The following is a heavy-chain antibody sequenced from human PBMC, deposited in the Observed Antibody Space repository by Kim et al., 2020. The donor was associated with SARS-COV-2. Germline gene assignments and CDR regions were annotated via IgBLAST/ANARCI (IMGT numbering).Heavy chain of an antibody. J-gene: IGHJ6*02. CDR2: IYYSGST. Sequence: SETLSLTCTVSGGSISSSSYYWGCIRQPPGKGLEWIVSIYYSGSTYYNPTLKSRVTISVDTSKNQFSVKLSSATAADTAVCYCARLGAGGAFGGGIVMPGVLNVWGQGTTVTVSS. CDR3: ARLGAGGAFGGGIVMPGVLNV. CDR1: GGSISSSSYY. V-gene: IGHV4-39*01. D-gene: IGHD3-16*02.